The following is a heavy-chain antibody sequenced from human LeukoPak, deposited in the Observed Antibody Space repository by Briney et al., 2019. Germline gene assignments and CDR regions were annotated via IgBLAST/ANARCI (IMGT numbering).Heavy chain of an antibody. Sequence: GGSLRLSCAASGFTFSSYAMSWVRQAPGKGLEWVSAISGSGGSTYYADSVKGRFTISRDNSKNTLYLQMNSLRAEDTAVYYCAKDAESGTGTMIVVVIAYYFDYWGQGTLVTVSS. D-gene: IGHD3-22*01. J-gene: IGHJ4*02. CDR1: GFTFSSYA. CDR3: AKDAESGTGTMIVVVIAYYFDY. V-gene: IGHV3-23*01. CDR2: ISGSGGST.